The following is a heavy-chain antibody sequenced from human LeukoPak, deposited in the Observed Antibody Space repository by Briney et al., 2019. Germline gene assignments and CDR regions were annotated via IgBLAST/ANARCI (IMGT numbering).Heavy chain of an antibody. CDR2: ISGSGGST. CDR1: WFPFSSYA. V-gene: IGHV3-23*01. CDR3: AKDSVSSGWSFFDY. D-gene: IGHD6-19*01. J-gene: IGHJ4*02. Sequence: GGSPLPSCSASWFPFSSYAMSWSRRAPGKGLEWVSAISGSGGSTYYADSVKGRFTISRDNSKNTLYLQINSLRAEDTAVYYCAKDSVSSGWSFFDYGGQGTLGTVSS.